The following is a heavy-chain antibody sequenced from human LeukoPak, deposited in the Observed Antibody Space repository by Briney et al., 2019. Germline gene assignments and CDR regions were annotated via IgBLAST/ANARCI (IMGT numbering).Heavy chain of an antibody. Sequence: ASVKVSCKASGYTFTSYDISWVRQATGQGLEWMGWMNPNSGNTGYAQKFQGRVTMTRNTSISTAYMELSSPRSEDTAVYYCARGLSGSYYASLGFDPWGQGTLVTVSS. CDR1: GYTFTSYD. D-gene: IGHD1-26*01. CDR3: ARGLSGSYYASLGFDP. V-gene: IGHV1-8*01. J-gene: IGHJ5*02. CDR2: MNPNSGNT.